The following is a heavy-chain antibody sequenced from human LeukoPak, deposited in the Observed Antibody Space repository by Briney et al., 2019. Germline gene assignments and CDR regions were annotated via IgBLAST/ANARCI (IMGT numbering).Heavy chain of an antibody. CDR1: GFTFNIYA. V-gene: IGHV3-23*01. D-gene: IGHD3/OR15-3a*01. CDR3: ARAWTLDY. J-gene: IGHJ4*02. Sequence: QTGGSLRRYCAASGFTFNIYAMNWVRQAPGKGLEWVSGISGSGRTYYADSERGRFTISRDTSKNTLYLQMNSLRAEDTAVYYCARAWTLDYWGQGTLVTVSS. CDR2: ISGSGRT.